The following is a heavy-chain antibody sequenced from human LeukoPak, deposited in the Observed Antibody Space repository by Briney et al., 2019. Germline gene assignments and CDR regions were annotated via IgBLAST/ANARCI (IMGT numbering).Heavy chain of an antibody. CDR3: AKGRIVGATWSSFDY. V-gene: IGHV3-9*03. D-gene: IGHD1-26*01. CDR2: ISWNSGSI. Sequence: PGGSLRLSCAASGFTFDDYAMHWVRQAPGKGLEWVSGISWNSGSIGYADSVKGRFTISRDNAKNSLYLQMNSLRAEGMALYYCAKGRIVGATWSSFDYWGQGTLVTVSS. J-gene: IGHJ4*02. CDR1: GFTFDDYA.